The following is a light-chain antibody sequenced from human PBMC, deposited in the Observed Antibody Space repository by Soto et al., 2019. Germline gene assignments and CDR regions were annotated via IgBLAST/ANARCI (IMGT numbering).Light chain of an antibody. CDR3: AAWDDSLRGFV. J-gene: IGLJ2*01. Sequence: QSVLTQPPSASGTPGQRVTISCSGSSSNIGSNYVYWYQQLPGTAPKLLIYRNNQRPSGVPDRFSGSKSGTSASLAISGLRSEDEADYYCAAWDDSLRGFVFGGGTQLTVL. CDR2: RNN. CDR1: SSNIGSNY. V-gene: IGLV1-47*01.